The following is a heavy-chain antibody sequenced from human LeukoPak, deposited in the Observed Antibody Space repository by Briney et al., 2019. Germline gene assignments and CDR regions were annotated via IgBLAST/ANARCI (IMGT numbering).Heavy chain of an antibody. D-gene: IGHD1-1*01. J-gene: IGHJ4*02. V-gene: IGHV4-59*01. CDR2: IYYSGST. CDR1: GGSISSYY. CDR3: ARDNNNWGGYFDY. Sequence: SETLSLTCTVSGGSISSYYWSWIRQPPGKGLEWIGYIYYSGSTNYNPSLKSRVTTSVDTSKNQVSLKLSSVTAADTAVYYCARDNNNWGGYFDYWGQGTLVTVSS.